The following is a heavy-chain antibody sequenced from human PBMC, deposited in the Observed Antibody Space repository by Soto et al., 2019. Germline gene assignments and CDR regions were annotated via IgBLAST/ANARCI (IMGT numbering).Heavy chain of an antibody. CDR2: IYPGDSDT. CDR1: GYSFTSYW. J-gene: IGHJ4*02. D-gene: IGHD6-19*01. Sequence: PGESLKISCKGSGYSFTSYWISCLRQMPVKVLEWMGIIYPGDSDTRYSPSFQGQVTISADKSISTAYLQWSSLKASDTAMYYCARQDGSALYYFDYWGQGTLVTVSS. V-gene: IGHV5-51*01. CDR3: ARQDGSALYYFDY.